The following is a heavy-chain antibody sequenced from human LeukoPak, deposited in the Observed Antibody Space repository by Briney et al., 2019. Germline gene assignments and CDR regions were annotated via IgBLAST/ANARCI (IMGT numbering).Heavy chain of an antibody. J-gene: IGHJ4*02. Sequence: GRSLRLSCAASGFSFSSYGMHWVRQAPGKGLEWVAIISYDGSNKYYADSVKGRFTISRDNSKNTLSLQMNSLRPEDTAVYYCAKDSYGYSSGGPPFDYWGQGTLVTVSS. CDR3: AKDSYGYSSGGPPFDY. CDR2: ISYDGSNK. V-gene: IGHV3-30*18. D-gene: IGHD6-19*01. CDR1: GFSFSSYG.